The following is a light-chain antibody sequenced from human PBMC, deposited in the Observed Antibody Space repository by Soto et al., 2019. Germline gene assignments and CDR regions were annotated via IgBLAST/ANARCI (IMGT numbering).Light chain of an antibody. CDR1: QSINNY. J-gene: IGKJ5*01. Sequence: DIQMTQSPSSLSASVGDRVTITCRASQSINNYLNWYQQKPGKAPKFLIYASSSLQSGVPSRFSGNGSGTDFTLTISSLQPEDFATYYCQQSYSTPTITFGQGTRLEIK. CDR2: ASS. CDR3: QQSYSTPTIT. V-gene: IGKV1-39*01.